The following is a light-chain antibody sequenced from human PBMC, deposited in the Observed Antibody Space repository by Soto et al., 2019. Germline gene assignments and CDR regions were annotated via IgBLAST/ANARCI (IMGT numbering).Light chain of an antibody. CDR2: GVS. J-gene: IGLJ1*01. V-gene: IGLV2-14*03. Sequence: QSALTQPASVSGSPGQSITISCAGTSSDIGGSEYVAWYQQHPGKAPKLMIYGVSNRPSGVSNRFSGSKSGNTASLTISGLQAVDEADYFCYSSRSSSTTCYVFGTGIKLTVL. CDR3: YSSRSSSTTCYV. CDR1: SSDIGGSEY.